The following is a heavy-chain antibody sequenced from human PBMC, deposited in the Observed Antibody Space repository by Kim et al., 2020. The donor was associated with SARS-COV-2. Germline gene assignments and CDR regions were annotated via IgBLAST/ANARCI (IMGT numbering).Heavy chain of an antibody. J-gene: IGHJ6*02. D-gene: IGHD3-9*01. CDR2: ISYDGSNK. V-gene: IGHV3-30*04. CDR1: GFTFSSYA. CDR3: ARGAQYYYSLTVYYVHDYCYGMDV. Sequence: GGSLRLSCAASGFTFSSYAMHWVRQAPGKGLEWVAVISYDGSNKYYADSVKGRFTISRDNSKNTLYLQMNSLRAEDTAVYYCARGAQYYYSLTVYYVHDYCYGMDVWGQGTPVTVSS.